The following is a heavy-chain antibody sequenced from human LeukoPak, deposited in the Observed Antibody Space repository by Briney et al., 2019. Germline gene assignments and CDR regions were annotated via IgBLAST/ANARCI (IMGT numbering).Heavy chain of an antibody. Sequence: GGSLRLSCAASGFTFSSYSMNWVRQAPGKGLECVSGISDSGGSTYYADSGKGRFTISRDNSKNTLYLQMDSLRAEDTAVYYCAKEGCSVGPCPYNFDSWGQGTLVTVSS. V-gene: IGHV3-23*01. CDR1: GFTFSSYS. D-gene: IGHD6-19*01. J-gene: IGHJ4*02. CDR2: ISDSGGST. CDR3: AKEGCSVGPCPYNFDS.